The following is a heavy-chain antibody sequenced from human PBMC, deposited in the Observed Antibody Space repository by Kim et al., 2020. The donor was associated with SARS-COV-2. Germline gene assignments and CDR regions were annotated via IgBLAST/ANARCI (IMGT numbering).Heavy chain of an antibody. Sequence: GGSLRLSCAASGLSFRDSAMHWVRQASGKGLEWVGRIRSKANSYATAYGVSVTGRFSISRDDGKNTAYLQRNSLKTEDTAVYYCARGLPYSDSYWDALAVWGQGTTVTVSS. CDR2: IRSKANSYAT. J-gene: IGHJ3*01. CDR1: GLSFRDSA. CDR3: ARGLPYSDSYWDALAV. D-gene: IGHD1-26*01. V-gene: IGHV3-73*01.